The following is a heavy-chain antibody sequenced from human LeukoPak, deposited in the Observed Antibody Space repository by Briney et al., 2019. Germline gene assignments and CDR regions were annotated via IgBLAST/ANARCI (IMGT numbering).Heavy chain of an antibody. CDR3: ARGGYSYSYHYYGLDV. J-gene: IGHJ6*02. CDR1: GFTFSRYAMH. V-gene: IGHV4-30-4*01. CDR2: IYYTGST. D-gene: IGHD5-18*01. Sequence: LRLSCSASGFTFSRYAMHWVRQPPGKGLEWIGYIYYTGSTYYNPSLKSRLTISVDTSTNQFSLELTSVTAADTAIYYCARGGYSYSYHYYGLDVWGQGTTVAVSS.